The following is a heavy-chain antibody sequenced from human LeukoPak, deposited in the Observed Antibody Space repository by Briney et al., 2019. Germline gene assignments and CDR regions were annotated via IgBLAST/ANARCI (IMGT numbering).Heavy chain of an antibody. CDR2: INPNSGGT. J-gene: IGHJ4*02. CDR1: GGTFSSYA. Sequence: GASVKVSCKASGGTFSSYAISWVRQAPGQGLEWMGWINPNSGGTNYAQKFQGWVTMTRDTSISTAYMELSRLRSDDTAVYYCARDRTVRQQMVRCFDNWGQGTLVTVSS. V-gene: IGHV1-2*04. D-gene: IGHD6-13*01. CDR3: ARDRTVRQQMVRCFDN.